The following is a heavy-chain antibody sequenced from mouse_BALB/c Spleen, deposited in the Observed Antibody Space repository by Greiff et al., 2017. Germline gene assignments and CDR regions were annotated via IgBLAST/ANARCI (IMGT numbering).Heavy chain of an antibody. CDR1: GYTFTSYW. CDR2: INPSTGYT. CDR3: AIYGYYAMDY. D-gene: IGHD1-1*02. J-gene: IGHJ4*01. V-gene: IGHV1-7*01. Sequence: VKLMESGAELAKPGASVKMSCKASGYTFTSYWMHWVKQRPGQGLEWIGYINPSTGYTEYNQKFKDKATLTADKSSSTAYMQLSSLTSEDSAVYYCAIYGYYAMDYWGQGTSVTVSS.